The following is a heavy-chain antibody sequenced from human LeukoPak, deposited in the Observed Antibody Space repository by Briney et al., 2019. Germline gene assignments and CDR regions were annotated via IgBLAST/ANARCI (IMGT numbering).Heavy chain of an antibody. CDR2: ISGSGGRT. CDR1: GFTFCSYA. V-gene: IGHV3-23*01. D-gene: IGHD3-22*01. Sequence: GSLRLFCAASGFTFCSYAMSWVRQAPGKGVEWVSAISGSGGRTYYADSVKGRFTISRDNSTNTLYLQMNSLRAEDTAVYYCARSADSSGFPYYWGQGTLVTVSS. CDR3: ARSADSSGFPYY. J-gene: IGHJ4*02.